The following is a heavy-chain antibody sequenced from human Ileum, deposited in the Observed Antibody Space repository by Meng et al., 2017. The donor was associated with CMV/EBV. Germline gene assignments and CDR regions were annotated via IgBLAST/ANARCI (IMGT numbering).Heavy chain of an antibody. J-gene: IGHJ4*02. V-gene: IGHV3-48*03. CDR1: GFTLSSYE. CDR2: ISATKYNTI. Sequence: GESLKISCAVSGFTLSSYEMMWIRQAPGKGLEWVSYISATKYNTIYYADSVKGRFTISRDTAENSLYLQMSSLRAEGTAIYYCARLQYFDYWGRGTLVTVSS. CDR3: ARLQYFDY.